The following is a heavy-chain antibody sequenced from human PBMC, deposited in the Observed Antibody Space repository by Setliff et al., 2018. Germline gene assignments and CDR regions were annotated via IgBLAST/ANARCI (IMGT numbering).Heavy chain of an antibody. CDR3: ARSVGGIGEIPRAYYYHMDV. CDR2: IIPIFDRT. Sequence: ASVKVSCKISGGPFRSYAINWVRQAPGQGLEWMGGIIPIFDRTNYAQKLQGRLTISADESTTTAYMDLTSLRSEDTAVYYCARSVGGIGEIPRAYYYHMDVWGNGTMVTVSS. J-gene: IGHJ6*03. D-gene: IGHD3-10*01. V-gene: IGHV1-69*13. CDR1: GGPFRSYA.